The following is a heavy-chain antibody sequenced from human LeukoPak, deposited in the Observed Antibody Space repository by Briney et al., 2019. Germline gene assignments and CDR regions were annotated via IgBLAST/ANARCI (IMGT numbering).Heavy chain of an antibody. CDR3: ARDNELDL. V-gene: IGHV3-53*01. CDR1: GFTVSSHY. CDR2: TYSGST. D-gene: IGHD2-8*01. Sequence: PGGSLRLSCAASGFTVSSHYMGWVRQAPGKGLEWVSVTYSGSTYYADSVKGRFTISRDNSKNTLYLQMNSLRAEDTAVYYCARDNELDLWGRGTLVTVSS. J-gene: IGHJ2*01.